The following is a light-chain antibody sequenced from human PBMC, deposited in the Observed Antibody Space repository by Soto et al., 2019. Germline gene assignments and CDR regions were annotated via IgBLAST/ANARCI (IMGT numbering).Light chain of an antibody. Sequence: IVLSKSPGTLSLSQGERATLSCRASQSVSSSYLAWYQQKPGQAPRLLIYGASSRATGIPDRFSGSGSGTDFTLTISRLEPEDFAVYYCQQLGTFGQGTKVDI. CDR1: QSVSSSY. V-gene: IGKV3-20*01. CDR2: GAS. J-gene: IGKJ1*01. CDR3: QQLGT.